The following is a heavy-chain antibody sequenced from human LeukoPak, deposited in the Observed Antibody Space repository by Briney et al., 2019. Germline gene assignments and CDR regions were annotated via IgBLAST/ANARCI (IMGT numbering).Heavy chain of an antibody. V-gene: IGHV3-23*01. Sequence: GGSLSLSCAASGFTLNNYAKNWVRQAPGKGLEWVSAISGSGGSTYYADSVKGRFTISRDNAKNSPYLQMNSLRAEDTAVYYCAELGITMIGGVWGKGTTVTISS. CDR1: GFTLNNYA. CDR3: AELGITMIGGV. J-gene: IGHJ6*04. D-gene: IGHD3-10*02. CDR2: ISGSGGST.